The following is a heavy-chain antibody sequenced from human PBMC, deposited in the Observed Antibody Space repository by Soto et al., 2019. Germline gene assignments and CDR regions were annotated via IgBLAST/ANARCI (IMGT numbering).Heavy chain of an antibody. CDR1: GFTFSSYA. V-gene: IGHV3-23*01. Sequence: EVQLLESGGGLVQPGGSLRLSCAASGFTFSSYAMSWVRQAPGKGLEWVSAISGSGGSTYYAESVKGRFTISRDNSKNTLYLQMNSLRAEDTAVYYCAKQYCTNGVCYPGSYLDYWGQGTLVTVSS. J-gene: IGHJ4*02. CDR3: AKQYCTNGVCYPGSYLDY. D-gene: IGHD2-8*01. CDR2: ISGSGGST.